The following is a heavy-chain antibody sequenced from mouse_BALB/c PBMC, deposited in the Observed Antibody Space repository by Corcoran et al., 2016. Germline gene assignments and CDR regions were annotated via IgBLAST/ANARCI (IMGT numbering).Heavy chain of an antibody. Sequence: EVKLQQSGPELVKPGASVKMSCKASGYTFTSYVMHWVKQKPGQGLEWIGYINPYNDGTKYNEKFKGKATLTSDKSSSTAYMELSSLTSEDSAVYYCARTHRSGYFDYWGQGTTLTVSS. CDR1: GYTFTSYV. V-gene: IGHV1S136*01. J-gene: IGHJ2*01. CDR3: ARTHRSGYFDY. CDR2: INPYNDGT. D-gene: IGHD3-1*01.